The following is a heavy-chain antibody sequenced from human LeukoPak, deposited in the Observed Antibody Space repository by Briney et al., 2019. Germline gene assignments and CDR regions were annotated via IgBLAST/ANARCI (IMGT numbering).Heavy chain of an antibody. V-gene: IGHV4-34*01. CDR1: GGSFSGYY. Sequence: PSETLSLTCAVYGGSFSGYYWSWIRQPPGKGPEWIGEINHSGSTNYNPSLKSRVTISVDTSKNQFSLKLSSVTAADTAVYYCATSFGYSSGWRGTFDIWGQGTMVTVSS. CDR3: ATSFGYSSGWRGTFDI. CDR2: INHSGST. J-gene: IGHJ3*02. D-gene: IGHD6-19*01.